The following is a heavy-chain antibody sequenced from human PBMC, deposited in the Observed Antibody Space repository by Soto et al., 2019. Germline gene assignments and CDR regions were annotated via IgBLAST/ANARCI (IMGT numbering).Heavy chain of an antibody. CDR1: GFTFSNYG. J-gene: IGHJ4*02. CDR2: ISYDGSNE. V-gene: IGHV3-30*03. Sequence: GGSLRLSCAASGFTFSNYGMHWVRQAPGKGLECVAVISYDGSNEYYADSVKGRFTISRDNSNNTLYLQMNSLGTEDTAIYYCARDSVPDYWGQGTLVTVSS. CDR3: ARDSVPDY.